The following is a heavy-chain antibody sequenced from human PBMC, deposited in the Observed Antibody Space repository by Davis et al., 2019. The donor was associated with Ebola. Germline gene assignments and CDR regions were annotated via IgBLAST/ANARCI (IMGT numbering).Heavy chain of an antibody. CDR3: ARDFHSLTPSDGIIVLDYGMDV. J-gene: IGHJ6*02. CDR2: INPNSGGT. CDR1: GYTFTGYY. Sequence: ASVKVSCKASGYTFTGYYMHWVRQAPGQGLEWMGWINPNSGGTNYAQKFQGWVTMTRDTSISTAYMELSRLRSGDTAVYYCARDFHSLTPSDGIIVLDYGMDVWGQGTTVTVSS. D-gene: IGHD1-26*01. V-gene: IGHV1-2*04.